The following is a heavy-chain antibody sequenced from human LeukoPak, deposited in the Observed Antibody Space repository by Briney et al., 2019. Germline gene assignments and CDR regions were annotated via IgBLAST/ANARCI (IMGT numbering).Heavy chain of an antibody. Sequence: PGGSLRLSCAASGFTFSSYAMHWVRQAPGKGLEWVAVISYDGSNKYYADSVKGRFTISRHNSKNTLYLQMNSLRAEDTAVYYCAREVSIWGQGTMVTVSS. CDR2: ISYDGSNK. J-gene: IGHJ3*02. V-gene: IGHV3-30-3*01. CDR1: GFTFSSYA. CDR3: AREVSI.